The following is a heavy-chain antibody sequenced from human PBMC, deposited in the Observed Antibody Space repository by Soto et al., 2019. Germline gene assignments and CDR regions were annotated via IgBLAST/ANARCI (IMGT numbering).Heavy chain of an antibody. D-gene: IGHD2-15*01. CDR2: ISGSGGST. J-gene: IGHJ3*02. V-gene: IGHV3-23*01. CDR3: AKAEVDGEAFDI. Sequence: EVQLLESGGGLVQPGGSLRLSCAASGFTFSSYAMSWVRQAPGKGLEWVSAISGSGGSTYYADSVKGRFTISRDNSKNTLYLQMNSLRVEDTAVYYCAKAEVDGEAFDIWGQGTMVTVSS. CDR1: GFTFSSYA.